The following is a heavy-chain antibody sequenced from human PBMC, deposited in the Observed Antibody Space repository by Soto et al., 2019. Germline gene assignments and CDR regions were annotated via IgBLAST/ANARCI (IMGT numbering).Heavy chain of an antibody. CDR2: IYHSGST. CDR1: GGSISSGGYS. J-gene: IGHJ4*02. Sequence: PSETLSLTCAVSGGSISSGGYSWSWIRQPPGKGLEWIGYIYHSGSTYYNPSLKSRVTISVDRSKNQFSLKLSSVTAADTAVYYCARNYYVFWSGYTYYFDYWGQETLFTFPS. V-gene: IGHV4-30-2*01. D-gene: IGHD3-3*01. CDR3: ARNYYVFWSGYTYYFDY.